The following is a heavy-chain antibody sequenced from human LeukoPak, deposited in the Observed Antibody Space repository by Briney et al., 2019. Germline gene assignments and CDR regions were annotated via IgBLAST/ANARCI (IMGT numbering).Heavy chain of an antibody. J-gene: IGHJ4*02. CDR1: GGSIRSTSYY. Sequence: PSETLSLTCTVSGGSIRSTSYYWGWIRQPPGKGLEWIGSIYYSGSTYYNPSLNSRVTISIDTSKNQFSLKLSSVTAADTAVYYCVRSEGYCSGGSCYSIEFFDYWGQGTLVTVSS. V-gene: IGHV4-39*01. CDR3: VRSEGYCSGGSCYSIEFFDY. D-gene: IGHD2-15*01. CDR2: IYYSGST.